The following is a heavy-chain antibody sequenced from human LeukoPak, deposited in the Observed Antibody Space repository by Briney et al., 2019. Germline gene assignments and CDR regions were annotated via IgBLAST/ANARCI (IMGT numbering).Heavy chain of an antibody. CDR2: ISSSSSYI. CDR1: GFTFSSYS. V-gene: IGHV3-21*01. Sequence: PGGSLRLSCAASGFTFSSYSMNWVRQAPGKGLEWVSSISSSSSYIYYADSVKGRFTISRDNAKNSLYLQMNSLRAEDTAVYYCARGYLNVLRFLEWLRMHMDVWGQGTTVTVS. J-gene: IGHJ6*02. CDR3: ARGYLNVLRFLEWLRMHMDV. D-gene: IGHD3-3*01.